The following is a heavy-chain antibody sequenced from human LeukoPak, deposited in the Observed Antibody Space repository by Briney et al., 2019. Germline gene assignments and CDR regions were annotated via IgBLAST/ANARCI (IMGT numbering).Heavy chain of an antibody. J-gene: IGHJ5*02. Sequence: SETLSLTCTVSGGSISSYYWSWIRQPAGKGLEWIGRIYSSGSTNYNPSLKGRVSMSVDTSKNQFSLKLSSVTAADTAVYYCAREGCSGGSCQLGFDPWGQGTLVTVSS. D-gene: IGHD2-15*01. CDR3: AREGCSGGSCQLGFDP. CDR2: IYSSGST. V-gene: IGHV4-4*07. CDR1: GGSISSYY.